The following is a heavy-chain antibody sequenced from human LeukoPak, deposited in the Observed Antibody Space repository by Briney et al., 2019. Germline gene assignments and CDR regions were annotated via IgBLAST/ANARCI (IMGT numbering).Heavy chain of an antibody. CDR2: IYPDDSDT. J-gene: IGHJ4*02. D-gene: IGHD6-13*01. CDR1: GYSFSNYW. CDR3: ARQNLAAAGSLA. Sequence: GESLKISCKASGYSFSNYWIGWVRQMPGQGLEWIGVIYPDDSDTKYSPSFQGQVTISADKSIDVAYLQWTSLKASDTAMYFCARQNLAAAGSLAWGQGTLVTVSS. V-gene: IGHV5-51*01.